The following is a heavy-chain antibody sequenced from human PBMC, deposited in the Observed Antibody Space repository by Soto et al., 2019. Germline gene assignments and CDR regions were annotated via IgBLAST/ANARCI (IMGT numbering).Heavy chain of an antibody. Sequence: SGPTLVNPTQTLTLTCTFSGFSLSTSGVGVGWIRQPPGKALEWLALIYWDDDKRYSPSLKSRLTITKDTSKNQVVLTMTNMDPVDTATYYCAHSPRELRYFDWPKNWFDPWGQGTLVTVSS. CDR3: AHSPRELRYFDWPKNWFDP. D-gene: IGHD3-9*01. CDR2: IYWDDDK. V-gene: IGHV2-5*02. J-gene: IGHJ5*02. CDR1: GFSLSTSGVG.